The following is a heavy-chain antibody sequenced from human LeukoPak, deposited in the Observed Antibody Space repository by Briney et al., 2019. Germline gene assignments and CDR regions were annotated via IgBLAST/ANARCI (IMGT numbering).Heavy chain of an antibody. D-gene: IGHD5/OR15-5a*01. V-gene: IGHV3-23*01. Sequence: PGGSLRLSCAASGFTFSSYAMSWVRQAPGKGLEWVSAISGSGGSTYYADSVKGRFTISRDNSKNTLYLQMNSLRAEDTAVYYCARSSGLRSTYFDYWGQGTLVTVSS. J-gene: IGHJ4*02. CDR2: ISGSGGST. CDR3: ARSSGLRSTYFDY. CDR1: GFTFSSYA.